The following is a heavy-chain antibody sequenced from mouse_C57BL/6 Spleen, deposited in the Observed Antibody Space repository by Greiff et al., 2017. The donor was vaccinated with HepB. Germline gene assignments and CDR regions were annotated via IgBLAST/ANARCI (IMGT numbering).Heavy chain of an antibody. J-gene: IGHJ1*03. CDR2: ISGGGGNT. D-gene: IGHD2-10*01. CDR1: GFTFSSYT. V-gene: IGHV5-9*01. CDR3: ARPLLHWYFDV. Sequence: EVKVVESGGGLVKPGGSLKLSCAASGFTFSSYTMSWVRQTPEKRLEWVATISGGGGNTYYPDSVKGRFTISRDNAKNTLYLQMSSLRSEDTALYYCARPLLHWYFDVWGTGTTVTVSS.